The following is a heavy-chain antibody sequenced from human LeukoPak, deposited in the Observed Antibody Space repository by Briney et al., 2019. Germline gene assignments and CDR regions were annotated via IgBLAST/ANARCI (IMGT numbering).Heavy chain of an antibody. J-gene: IGHJ4*02. CDR3: ARDDGAVAAPAPFDY. D-gene: IGHD6-19*01. V-gene: IGHV1-18*01. CDR2: ISAYNSNT. Sequence: GASVKVSCKASGYTFTNYGISWVRQAPGQGLEWTGWISAYNSNTNYAQKLQGRVTMTTDTSTTTAYMELRSLRSDDTAVYYCARDDGAVAAPAPFDYWGQGTLVTVSS. CDR1: GYTFTNYG.